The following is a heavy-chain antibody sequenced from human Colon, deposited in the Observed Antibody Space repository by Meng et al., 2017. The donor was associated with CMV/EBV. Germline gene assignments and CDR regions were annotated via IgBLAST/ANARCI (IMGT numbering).Heavy chain of an antibody. CDR3: VHRYSSSSGEVS. CDR1: GFTPTTTVKS. D-gene: IGHD6-6*01. V-gene: IGHV2-5*06. Sequence: IILKEPALPLRQPTPPLSLPCTFSGFTPTTTVKSVGWIRQPPGKALEWLALMHGGGTIQYRPSLQSRLTATRATSKSQLVLTMTNLDPVDTATYYCVHRYSSSSGEVSWGQGILVTVSS. CDR2: MHGGGTI. J-gene: IGHJ5*02.